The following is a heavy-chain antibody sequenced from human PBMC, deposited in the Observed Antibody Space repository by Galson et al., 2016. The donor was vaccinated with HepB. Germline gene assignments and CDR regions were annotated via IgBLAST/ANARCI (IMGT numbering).Heavy chain of an antibody. Sequence: SVKVSCKASGYTFTPYGIHWVRQAPGQRLEWMGGIISIFGPAYYAQKFQGAVTITADESTSTVYMELSSLRTEDTAVYFCARPDASNYYFDFWGQETLVAVSS. CDR1: GYTFTPYG. J-gene: IGHJ4*02. CDR2: IISIFGPA. CDR3: ARPDASNYYFDF. V-gene: IGHV1-69*13. D-gene: IGHD3-10*01.